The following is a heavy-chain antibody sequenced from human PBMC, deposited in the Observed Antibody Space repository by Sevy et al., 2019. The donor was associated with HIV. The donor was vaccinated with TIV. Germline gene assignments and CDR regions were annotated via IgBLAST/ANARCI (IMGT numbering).Heavy chain of an antibody. CDR1: GFTFYNYA. CDR3: AGARYDSSGSFDAFDI. J-gene: IGHJ3*02. D-gene: IGHD3-22*01. Sequence: GGSLRLSCAAPGFTFYNYAMNWVRQAPGKGLEWVSTIFRSGETTYYADSVKARFTISRDNSKNTLYLQMNSLRTEDTALYYCAGARYDSSGSFDAFDIWGQGTMVTVSS. CDR2: IFRSGETT. V-gene: IGHV3-23*01.